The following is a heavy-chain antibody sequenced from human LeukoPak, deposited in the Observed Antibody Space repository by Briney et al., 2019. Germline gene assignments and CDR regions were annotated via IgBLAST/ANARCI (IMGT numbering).Heavy chain of an antibody. CDR1: GFTFSNAW. CDR2: IKRKSDGGTT. Sequence: GGSLRLSCAVSGFTFSNAWMNWVRQAPGKGLEWVGRIKRKSDGGTTEYVAPVKGRFSISRDDSKNTLYLQMNSLKTEGTALYYCTTDPGPGCLWGQGTMVTVSS. J-gene: IGHJ3*01. V-gene: IGHV3-15*07. D-gene: IGHD6-19*01. CDR3: TTDPGPGCL.